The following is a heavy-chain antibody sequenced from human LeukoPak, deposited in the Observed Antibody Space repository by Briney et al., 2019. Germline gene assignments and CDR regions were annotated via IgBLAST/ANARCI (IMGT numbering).Heavy chain of an antibody. D-gene: IGHD6-13*01. CDR1: GGSISSSSYY. V-gene: IGHV4-39*01. J-gene: IGHJ4*02. Sequence: SETLSLTCTVSGGSISSSSYYWGWIRQPPGKGLEWIGSIYYSGSTYYNPSLKSRVTISVDTSKNQFSLKLSSVTAADTAMYYCARQGAGIAAAGIFDYWGQGTLVTVSS. CDR2: IYYSGST. CDR3: ARQGAGIAAAGIFDY.